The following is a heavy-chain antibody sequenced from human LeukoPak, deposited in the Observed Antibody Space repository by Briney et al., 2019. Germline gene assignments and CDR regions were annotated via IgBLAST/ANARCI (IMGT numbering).Heavy chain of an antibody. J-gene: IGHJ5*02. D-gene: IGHD2-2*01. CDR1: GGSFSGYY. CDR3: TRLQYCSGTSCYWFDP. CDR2: INHSGST. V-gene: IGHV4-34*01. Sequence: SETLSLTCAVYGGSFSGYYWSWIRQPPGKGLEWIGEINHSGSTNYNPSLKSRVTISVDTSKNQFSLRLSSVTAADTAVYYCTRLQYCSGTSCYWFDPWGQGTLVTVSS.